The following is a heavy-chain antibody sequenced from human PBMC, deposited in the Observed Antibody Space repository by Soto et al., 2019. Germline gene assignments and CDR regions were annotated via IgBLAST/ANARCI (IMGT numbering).Heavy chain of an antibody. D-gene: IGHD2-21*02. Sequence: QITLKESGPSLVKPTQTLTLTCTFSGFSLSTGGVGVGWIRQPPGKALEWLALIYWDDDKRYSPSLRSRLTVTKDTSKNQVVLTMTNMDPVDTATYYCAHSRCGGDCLQSYSSHYYYGMDVWGNGTTVTVSS. J-gene: IGHJ6*04. CDR2: IYWDDDK. V-gene: IGHV2-5*02. CDR1: GFSLSTGGVG. CDR3: AHSRCGGDCLQSYSSHYYYGMDV.